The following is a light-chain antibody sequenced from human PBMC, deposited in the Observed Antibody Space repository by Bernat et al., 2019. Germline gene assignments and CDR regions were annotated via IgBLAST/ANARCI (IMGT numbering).Light chain of an antibody. CDR3: QQYGSSPWT. CDR2: GAS. J-gene: IGKJ1*01. Sequence: EIVLTQSPGTLSLSPGERVTLSCRASQSVSSSYLAWYQQKSGQAPRLLIYGASSRATGIPDRFSGSGSGTDFTLTISRLEPEDFEVYYCQQYGSSPWTFGQGTKVEIK. V-gene: IGKV3-20*01. CDR1: QSVSSSY.